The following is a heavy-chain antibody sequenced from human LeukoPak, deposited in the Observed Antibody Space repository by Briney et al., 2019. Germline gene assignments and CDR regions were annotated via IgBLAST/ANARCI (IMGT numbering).Heavy chain of an antibody. Sequence: GGSLRLFCAASGFTFSSYGMHWVRQAPGKGLEWVAVISYDESNKYYADSVKGRFTISRDNSKNTLYLQMNSLRAEDTAVYYCAKAGDRYSGYDHYFDYWGQGTLVTVSS. D-gene: IGHD5-12*01. CDR1: GFTFSSYG. CDR2: ISYDESNK. J-gene: IGHJ4*02. V-gene: IGHV3-30*18. CDR3: AKAGDRYSGYDHYFDY.